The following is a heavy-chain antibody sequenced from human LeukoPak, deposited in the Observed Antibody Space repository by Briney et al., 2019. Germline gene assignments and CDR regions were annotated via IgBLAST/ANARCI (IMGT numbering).Heavy chain of an antibody. J-gene: IGHJ5*02. D-gene: IGHD6-19*01. CDR3: ARNHRYSSGWYNWFDP. CDR1: GGSISSSSYY. V-gene: IGHV4-39*07. CDR2: IYYSGST. Sequence: SETLSLTCTVSGGSISSSSYYWGWIRQPPGKGLEWIGSIYYSGSTYYNPSLKSRVTISVDTSKNQFSLKLSSVTAADTAVYYCARNHRYSSGWYNWFDPWGQGTLVTVSS.